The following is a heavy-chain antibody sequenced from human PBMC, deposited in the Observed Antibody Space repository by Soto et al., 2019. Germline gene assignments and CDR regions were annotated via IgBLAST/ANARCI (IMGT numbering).Heavy chain of an antibody. D-gene: IGHD3-22*01. J-gene: IGHJ4*02. Sequence: ASVKVSCKASGYTFTIYGISWVLQAPGQGLEWMGWISAYNGNTNYAQKLQGRVTMTTDTSTSTAYMELRSLRSDDTAVYYCARGAGSGYYRSPFDYWGQGTLVTVSS. CDR1: GYTFTIYG. V-gene: IGHV1-18*01. CDR2: ISAYNGNT. CDR3: ARGAGSGYYRSPFDY.